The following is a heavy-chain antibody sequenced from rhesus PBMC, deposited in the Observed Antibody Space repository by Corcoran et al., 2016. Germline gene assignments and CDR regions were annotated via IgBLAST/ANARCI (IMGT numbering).Heavy chain of an antibody. V-gene: IGHV4-73*01. CDR2: IDGNRAST. Sequence: QVQLQQWGEGLVKPSETLSLTCAVYGGSISGYYYWSWIRQPPGKGLEWIGSIDGNRASTNYNPSLKNRVTISKDTSKNQFSLKLSSGTAADTAVYYCARGEEDWYVDLWGPGTPSTISS. CDR3: ARGEEDWYVDL. D-gene: IGHD1-44*02. J-gene: IGHJ2*01. CDR1: GGSISGYYY.